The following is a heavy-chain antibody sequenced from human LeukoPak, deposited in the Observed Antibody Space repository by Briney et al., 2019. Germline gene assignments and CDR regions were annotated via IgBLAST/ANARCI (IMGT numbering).Heavy chain of an antibody. CDR3: AKDPRIQLWSLWDV. Sequence: LAGGSLRLSCAASGFIFSNYWMIWVRQAPGKGPEWVANIKQDGSERYYVDSVKGRFTISRDNSKNTLYLQMNSLRAEDTAVYYCAKDPRIQLWSLWDVWGQGTTVTVSS. J-gene: IGHJ6*02. CDR1: GFIFSNYW. V-gene: IGHV3-7*03. D-gene: IGHD5-18*01. CDR2: IKQDGSER.